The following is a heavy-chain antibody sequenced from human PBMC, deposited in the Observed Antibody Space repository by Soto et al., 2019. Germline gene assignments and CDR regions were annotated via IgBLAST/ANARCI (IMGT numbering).Heavy chain of an antibody. CDR3: ARAPTHGITIFGVVTGMDV. D-gene: IGHD3-3*01. V-gene: IGHV4-34*01. Sequence: SETLSLTCAVSGGSFSGYYWSWIRQPPGKGLEWIGEINHSGSTNYNPSLKSRVTISVDTSKNQFSLKLSSVTAADTAVYYCARAPTHGITIFGVVTGMDVWGKGTTVTV. J-gene: IGHJ6*03. CDR2: INHSGST. CDR1: GGSFSGYY.